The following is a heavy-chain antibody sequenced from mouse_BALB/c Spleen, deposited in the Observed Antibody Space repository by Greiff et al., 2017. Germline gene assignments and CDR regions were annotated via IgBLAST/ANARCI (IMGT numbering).Heavy chain of an antibody. CDR2: ISYDGSN. D-gene: IGHD2-2*01. J-gene: IGHJ4*01. CDR1: GYSITSGYY. Sequence: EVQLQESGPGLVKPSQSLSLTCSVTGYSITSGYYWNWIRQFPGNKLEWMGYISYDGSNNYNPSLKNRISITRDTSKNQFFLKLNSVTTEDTATYYCARAWLSYYYAMDYWGQGTSVTVSS. V-gene: IGHV3-6*02. CDR3: ARAWLSYYYAMDY.